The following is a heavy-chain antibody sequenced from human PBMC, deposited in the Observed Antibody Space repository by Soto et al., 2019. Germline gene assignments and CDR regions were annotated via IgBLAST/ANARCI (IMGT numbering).Heavy chain of an antibody. D-gene: IGHD2-2*01. CDR2: IYYSGST. Sequence: LSLTCTVSGGSISSGGYYWSWIRQHPGKGLEWIGYIYYSGSTYYNPSLKSRVTISVDTSKNQFSLKLSSVTAADTAVYYCARDNLNLGYCSSTSCPYYGMDVWGQGTTVTVSS. J-gene: IGHJ6*02. CDR3: ARDNLNLGYCSSTSCPYYGMDV. V-gene: IGHV4-31*03. CDR1: GGSISSGGYY.